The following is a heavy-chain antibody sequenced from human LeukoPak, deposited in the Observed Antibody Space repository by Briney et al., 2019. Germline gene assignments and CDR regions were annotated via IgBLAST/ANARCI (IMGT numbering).Heavy chain of an antibody. V-gene: IGHV1-18*01. CDR1: GYTFTSYG. D-gene: IGHD1-26*01. Sequence: ASVKVSCKASGYTFTSYGISWVRQAPGQGLEWMGWISAYNGNTNYAQKLQGRVTVTTDTSTSTAYMELRSLRSDDTAVYYCTRDRGGATLFGYWGQGTLVTVSP. CDR3: TRDRGGATLFGY. CDR2: ISAYNGNT. J-gene: IGHJ4*02.